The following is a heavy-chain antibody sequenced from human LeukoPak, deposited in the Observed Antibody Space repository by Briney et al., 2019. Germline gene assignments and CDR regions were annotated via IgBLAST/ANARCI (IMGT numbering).Heavy chain of an antibody. V-gene: IGHV4-59*01. Sequence: SETLSLTCTVSGGSISSYYWSWIRQPPGKGLEWIGYIYYSGSTNYNPSLKSRVTISVDTSKNQFSLKLSSVTAADTAVYYCARIHLYGSGSYYNEGGFFDYWGQGTLVTVSS. CDR1: GGSISSYY. J-gene: IGHJ4*02. CDR3: ARIHLYGSGSYYNEGGFFDY. CDR2: IYYSGST. D-gene: IGHD3-10*01.